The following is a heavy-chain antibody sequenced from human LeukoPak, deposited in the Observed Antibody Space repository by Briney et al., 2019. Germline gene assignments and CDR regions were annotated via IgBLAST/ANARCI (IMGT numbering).Heavy chain of an antibody. CDR2: INWNGGST. CDR3: ARGATAMAYFDC. V-gene: IGHV3-20*04. CDR1: GFIFDDYA. J-gene: IGHJ4*02. D-gene: IGHD5-18*01. Sequence: GRTLGLFCAVSGFIFDDYAMIWVRQARAKGLEWESGINWNGGSTSNAGYVKGRFTISRDNAKNSLYLQMNSLRDEDTAVYYCARGATAMAYFDCWGQGTLVTVSS.